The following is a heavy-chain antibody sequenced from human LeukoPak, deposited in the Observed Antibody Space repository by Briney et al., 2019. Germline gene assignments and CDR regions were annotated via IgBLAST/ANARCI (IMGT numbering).Heavy chain of an antibody. CDR1: GFTFSNYW. CDR3: ARVRGSWCLDC. CDR2: IKQGGSEK. Sequence: GESLRLSCAASGFTFSNYWMSWVRQAPGKGLEWVANIKQGGSEKYYVDSVKGRFTISRDNAKNSLYLQMNSLRADDTAVYYCARVRGSWCLDCWGQGTLVTVSS. V-gene: IGHV3-7*01. J-gene: IGHJ4*02. D-gene: IGHD6-13*01.